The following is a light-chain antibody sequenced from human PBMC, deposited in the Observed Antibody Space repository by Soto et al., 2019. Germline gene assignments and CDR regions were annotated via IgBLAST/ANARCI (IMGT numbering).Light chain of an antibody. V-gene: IGLV1-44*01. Sequence: QPVLTQPPSASGPPGQRVTISCSGSSSTIGNNAVDWYQQLPGTAPKLLIHGHDQRPLGVPDRFSASRSGTSATLAISGLQPGDEGIYYCAVWGDKLDGPGVFGGGTKLTVL. J-gene: IGLJ3*02. CDR2: GHD. CDR3: AVWGDKLDGPGV. CDR1: SSTIGNNA.